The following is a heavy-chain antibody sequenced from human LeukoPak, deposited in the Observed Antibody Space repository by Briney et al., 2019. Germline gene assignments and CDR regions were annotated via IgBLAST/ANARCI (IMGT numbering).Heavy chain of an antibody. Sequence: ASVKVSCKASGYTFTSYDINWVRQATGQGFEWMGWMNPNSGNTGYAQKFQGRVTMTRNTSISTAYMDLSSLRSEDTAVYYCARGNYYDSSGHYWGQGTLVTVSS. CDR2: MNPNSGNT. CDR1: GYTFTSYD. V-gene: IGHV1-8*01. D-gene: IGHD3-22*01. CDR3: ARGNYYDSSGHY. J-gene: IGHJ4*02.